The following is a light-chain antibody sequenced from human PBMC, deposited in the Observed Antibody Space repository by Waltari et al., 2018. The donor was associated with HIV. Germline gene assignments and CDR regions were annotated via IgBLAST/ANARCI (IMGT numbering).Light chain of an antibody. CDR3: QSYDSGLSAYV. Sequence: QSVLTQPPSVSGAQGPRATISCTGSSSNIGAGYDLHWFQQLPGTAPKLLIYGNSNRPSGVPDRCSGSKSGTSASLAITGLQAEDEGDYYCQSYDSGLSAYVFGTGTKVTVL. V-gene: IGLV1-40*01. CDR2: GNS. CDR1: SSNIGAGYD. J-gene: IGLJ1*01.